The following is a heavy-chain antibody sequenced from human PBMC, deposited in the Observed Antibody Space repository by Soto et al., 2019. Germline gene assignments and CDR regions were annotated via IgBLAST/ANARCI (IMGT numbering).Heavy chain of an antibody. Sequence: EVQLVESGGGLVQPGGSLRLSCAASGFTFSSYSMNWVRQAPGKGLEWVSYISSSGSTIYYADSVRGRFTISRDNAKNSLYLQMNSLRYEDTAVYYCARAGYRRVDYWGQGTLVTVSS. D-gene: IGHD5-12*01. V-gene: IGHV3-48*02. J-gene: IGHJ4*02. CDR2: ISSSGSTI. CDR3: ARAGYRRVDY. CDR1: GFTFSSYS.